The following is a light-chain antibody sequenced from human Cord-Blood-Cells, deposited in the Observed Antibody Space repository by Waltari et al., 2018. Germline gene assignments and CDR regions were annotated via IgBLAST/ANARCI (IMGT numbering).Light chain of an antibody. J-gene: IGKJ2*01. Sequence: EIVMTQSPATLFVSPGERATLSCRASQSVSSNLAWYQQKPGQAPRLLIYGASTRATGIPAMFSGSGSGTEFTLTISSLQSEDFAVYYCQQYNNWPPYTFGQGTKLEIK. V-gene: IGKV3-15*01. CDR1: QSVSSN. CDR3: QQYNNWPPYT. CDR2: GAS.